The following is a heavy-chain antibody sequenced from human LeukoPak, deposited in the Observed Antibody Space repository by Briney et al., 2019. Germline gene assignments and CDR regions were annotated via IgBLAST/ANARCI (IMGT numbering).Heavy chain of an antibody. J-gene: IGHJ4*02. CDR1: GFTFSSYA. D-gene: IGHD2/OR15-2a*01. Sequence: GGSLRLSCEASGFTFSSYAMSWVGKPPGKGLGWVSAISGSGGSTYYADSVKGRFTISRDNSKNTLYLQMNSLRAEDTAVYYCASHRLLLLLGYWGQGTLVTVSS. CDR3: ASHRLLLLLGY. V-gene: IGHV3-23*01. CDR2: ISGSGGST.